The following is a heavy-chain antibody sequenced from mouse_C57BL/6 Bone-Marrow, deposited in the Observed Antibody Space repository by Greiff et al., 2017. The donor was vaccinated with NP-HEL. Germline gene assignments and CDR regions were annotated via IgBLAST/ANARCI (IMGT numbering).Heavy chain of an antibody. CDR1: GYAFSSSW. D-gene: IGHD2-5*01. Sequence: VKLQQSGPELVKPGASVKISCKASGYAFSSSWMNWVKQRPGKGLEWIGRIYPGDGDTNYNGKFKGKATLTADKSSSTAYMQLSSLTSEDSAVYCCANSNYGAWFAYWGQGTLVTVSA. V-gene: IGHV1-82*01. CDR3: ANSNYGAWFAY. CDR2: IYPGDGDT. J-gene: IGHJ3*01.